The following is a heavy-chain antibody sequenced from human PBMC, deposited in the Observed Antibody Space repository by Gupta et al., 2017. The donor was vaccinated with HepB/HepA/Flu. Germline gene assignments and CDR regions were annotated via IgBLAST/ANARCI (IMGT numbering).Heavy chain of an antibody. J-gene: IGHJ3*02. CDR2: IDSIGGST. Sequence: EVQLLESGGGLVQPGGSLTLSCAASEFTFSNSAMSWVRQAPGKGLEWVSSIDSIGGSTYYADSVKGRFTISRDNSKNTVYLQMNSLRAEDTAVYHCARDADLLTGFSPGGAFDIWGQGTMVTVSS. D-gene: IGHD3-9*01. CDR3: ARDADLLTGFSPGGAFDI. CDR1: EFTFSNSA. V-gene: IGHV3-23*01.